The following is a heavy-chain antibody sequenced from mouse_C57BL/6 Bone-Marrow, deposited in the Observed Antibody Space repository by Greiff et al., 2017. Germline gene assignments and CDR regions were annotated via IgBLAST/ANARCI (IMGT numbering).Heavy chain of an antibody. CDR2: IDPSDSYT. J-gene: IGHJ3*01. CDR3: ARLYYYGSSQAWFAY. V-gene: IGHV1-69*01. CDR1: GYTFTSYW. D-gene: IGHD1-1*01. Sequence: QVQLQQPGAELVMPGASVKLSCKASGYTFTSYWMHWVKQRPGQGLEWIGEIDPSDSYTNYNQKFKGKSTLTVDKSSSTAYMQLSSLTSEDSAVYYCARLYYYGSSQAWFAYWGQGTLVTVSA.